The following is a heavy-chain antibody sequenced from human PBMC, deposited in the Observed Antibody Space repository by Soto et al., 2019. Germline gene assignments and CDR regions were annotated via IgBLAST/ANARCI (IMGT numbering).Heavy chain of an antibody. V-gene: IGHV4-34*01. D-gene: IGHD3-3*01. J-gene: IGHJ6*02. Sequence: QVQLQQWGAGLLKPSETLSLTCAVYGGSFSGYYWSWIRQPPGKGLEWIGEINHSGSTNYNPSLKSRVTISVDTSKNQFSLKLSSVTAADTAVYYCARRLWSGYLIYYCYGMDVWGQGTTVTVSS. CDR1: GGSFSGYY. CDR2: INHSGST. CDR3: ARRLWSGYLIYYCYGMDV.